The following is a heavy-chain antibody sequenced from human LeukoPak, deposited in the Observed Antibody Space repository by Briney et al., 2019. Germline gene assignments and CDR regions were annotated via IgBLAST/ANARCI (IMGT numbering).Heavy chain of an antibody. D-gene: IGHD6-13*01. J-gene: IGHJ5*02. CDR2: ISGSGGST. CDR1: GFTFSSYA. Sequence: QPGGSLRLSCAASGFTFSSYAMSWVRQAPGKGLEWVSAISGSGGSTYYADSVKGRFTISRDNSKSTLYLQMNSLRAEDTAVYYCAKTGLIAAAGTWWFDPWGQGTLVTVSS. V-gene: IGHV3-23*01. CDR3: AKTGLIAAAGTWWFDP.